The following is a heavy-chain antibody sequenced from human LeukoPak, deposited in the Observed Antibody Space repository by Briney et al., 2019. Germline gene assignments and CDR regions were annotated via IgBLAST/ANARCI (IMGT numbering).Heavy chain of an antibody. J-gene: IGHJ4*02. D-gene: IGHD5-12*01. CDR1: GFTFSNAW. Sequence: GGSLRLSCAASGFTFSNAWMSWVRQAPGKGLEWVGRIKSKTDGGTTDYAAPVKGRFTISRDDSKNTLYLQMNSLKTEDTAVYYCTTDSSVVATITDYWGQGTLVTVSS. V-gene: IGHV3-15*01. CDR3: TTDSSVVATITDY. CDR2: IKSKTDGGTT.